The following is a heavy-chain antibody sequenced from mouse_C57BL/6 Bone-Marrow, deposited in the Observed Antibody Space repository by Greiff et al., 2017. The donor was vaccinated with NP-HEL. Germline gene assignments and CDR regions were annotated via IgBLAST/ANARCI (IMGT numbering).Heavy chain of an antibody. J-gene: IGHJ3*01. V-gene: IGHV1-50*01. CDR1: GYTFTSYC. CDR3: ARWGVYYNYDGFAY. Sequence: VQLQQSGAELVKPGASVKLSCKASGYTFTSYCMQWVKQRPGQGLEWIGEIDPSDSYTNYNQKFKGKATMTVDTSSSTAYMQLSSLTTEDSAVYYCARWGVYYNYDGFAYWGQGNLVTVTA. CDR2: IDPSDSYT. D-gene: IGHD2-4*01.